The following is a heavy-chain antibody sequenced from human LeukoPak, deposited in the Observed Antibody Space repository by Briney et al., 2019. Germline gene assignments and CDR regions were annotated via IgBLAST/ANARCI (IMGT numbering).Heavy chain of an antibody. V-gene: IGHV3-74*01. Sequence: GGSLRLSCAASGFTFSSYWMHWVRQAPGKGPVWVSRINSDGSSTSYADSVKGRFTISRDNAKNTLYLQMNSLRAEDTAVYYCARGYYYGSGSSKTMDVWGQGTTVTVSS. CDR3: ARGYYYGSGSSKTMDV. D-gene: IGHD3-10*01. CDR2: INSDGSST. CDR1: GFTFSSYW. J-gene: IGHJ6*02.